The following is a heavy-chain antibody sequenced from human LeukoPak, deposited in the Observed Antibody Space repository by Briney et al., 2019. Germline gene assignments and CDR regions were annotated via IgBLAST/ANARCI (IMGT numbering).Heavy chain of an antibody. CDR3: ARNRGSGSLTQYSFDY. D-gene: IGHD1-26*01. J-gene: IGHJ4*02. CDR2: ISGST. Sequence: GGSLRLSCAASKFIFSDYGMHWVRQAPGKGLEWVSIISGSTYYTDSVKGRFTISRDNSKNTLYLQMNSLRAEDTAIYYCARNRGSGSLTQYSFDYWGQGTLVTVSS. V-gene: IGHV3-NL1*01. CDR1: KFIFSDYG.